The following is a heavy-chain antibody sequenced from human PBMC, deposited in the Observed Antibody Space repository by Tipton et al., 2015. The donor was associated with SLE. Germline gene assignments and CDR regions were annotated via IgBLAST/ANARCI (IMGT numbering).Heavy chain of an antibody. CDR1: GGSISGYF. CDR3: ARLTPWGYDY. CDR2: IHSNGPT. J-gene: IGHJ4*02. D-gene: IGHD7-27*01. V-gene: IGHV4-59*12. Sequence: PGLVKPSETLSVTCTVSGGSISGYFWSWIRQAPGKGLEWIGFIHSNGPTNYNPSLKSRVTMSVDTSNNVLSLSLTSVTAADTAVYYCARLTPWGYDYWGPGMLVSVSS.